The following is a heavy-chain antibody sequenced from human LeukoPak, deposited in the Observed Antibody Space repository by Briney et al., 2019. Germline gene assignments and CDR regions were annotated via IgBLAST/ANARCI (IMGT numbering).Heavy chain of an antibody. CDR2: INSDGSWT. J-gene: IGHJ4*02. V-gene: IGHV3-74*01. CDR3: VSFYETY. Sequence: GGSLRLSCAASGRYWMHWVRQAPGKGLVWVSHINSDGSWTSYADSVKGRFTISKDSAKNTVYLQMSNLRVEDTAVYYCVSFYETYWGRGTLVTVSS. D-gene: IGHD2/OR15-2a*01. CDR1: GRYW.